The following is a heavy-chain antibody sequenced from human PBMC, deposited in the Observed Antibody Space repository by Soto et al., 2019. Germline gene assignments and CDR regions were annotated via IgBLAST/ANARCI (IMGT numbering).Heavy chain of an antibody. CDR2: ISGSGFKK. D-gene: IGHD1-26*01. J-gene: IGHJ5*02. Sequence: PGESLRLSCAASGFIFENFGMSWVRQAPGKGLEWISSISGSGFKKYYADSVKGRFTISRDNSKSTVYLELNNLSAEDTAVYHCAKNQGVELVPLATVDWFDPWGQGSVVTVSS. V-gene: IGHV3-23*01. CDR3: AKNQGVELVPLATVDWFDP. CDR1: GFIFENFG.